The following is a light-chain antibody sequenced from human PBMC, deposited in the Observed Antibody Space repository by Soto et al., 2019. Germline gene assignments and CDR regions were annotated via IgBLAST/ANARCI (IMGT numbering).Light chain of an antibody. J-gene: IGKJ4*01. CDR3: QQYSDSPLT. CDR2: GAS. V-gene: IGKV3-20*01. CDR1: QTVRTNY. Sequence: EIVLTQSPGTLSLSPGERATLSCRASQTVRTNYLAWFQHKPGQAPRLLIYGASSRATGIPDRFSGSGSGTDFTLTINRREPEDCAVYFCQQYSDSPLTFGGGTKVEIK.